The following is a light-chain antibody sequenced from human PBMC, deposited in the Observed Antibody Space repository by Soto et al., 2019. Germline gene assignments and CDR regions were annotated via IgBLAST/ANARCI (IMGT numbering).Light chain of an antibody. CDR2: EVN. CDR3: SSYTTSTTLI. Sequence: QSVLTQPASVSGSPGQSITISCTGSSSDIGLYNYNYVSWYQQHPGKAPKLIIYEVNNRPSGVSNRFSGSKSGNTASLTSSGLQADDEAYYHCSSYTTSTTLIFGGGTKVTVL. CDR1: SSDIGLYNYNY. V-gene: IGLV2-14*01. J-gene: IGLJ2*01.